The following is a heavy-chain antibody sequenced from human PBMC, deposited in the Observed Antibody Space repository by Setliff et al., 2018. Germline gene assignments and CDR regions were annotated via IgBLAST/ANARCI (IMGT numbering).Heavy chain of an antibody. V-gene: IGHV1-69*10. CDR1: GGTFSSYA. CDR2: IIPILGIA. J-gene: IGHJ6*03. Sequence: SVKVSCKASGGTFSSYAISWVRQAPGQGLEWMGGIIPILGIANYAQKFQGRVTITTDESTSTAYMQLSSLGSEDTAVYYCVREGVDSRSSTDYRYYMDVWGKGTTVTVSS. CDR3: VREGVDSRSSTDYRYYMDV. D-gene: IGHD3-22*01.